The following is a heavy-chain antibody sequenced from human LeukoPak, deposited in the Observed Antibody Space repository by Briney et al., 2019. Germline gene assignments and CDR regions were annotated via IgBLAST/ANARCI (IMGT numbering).Heavy chain of an antibody. V-gene: IGHV4-38-2*02. D-gene: IGHD3-3*01. CDR3: ARAKRFLEYFDY. Sequence: SETLSLTCTVSGYSISSGYYWGWIRQPPGKGLEWIGSIYHSGSTYYNPSLKSRVTISVDTSKNQFSLKLSSVTAADTAVYYCARAKRFLEYFDYWGQGTLVTVSS. CDR1: GYSISSGYY. J-gene: IGHJ4*02. CDR2: IYHSGST.